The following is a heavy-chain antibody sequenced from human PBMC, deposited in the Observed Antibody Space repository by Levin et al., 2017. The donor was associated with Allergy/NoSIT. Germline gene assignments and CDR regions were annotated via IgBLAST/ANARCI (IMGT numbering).Heavy chain of an antibody. V-gene: IGHV3-33*01. CDR3: ATKDYGSGSYYRAHDTFDI. J-gene: IGHJ3*02. CDR2: IWYDGSNK. D-gene: IGHD3-10*01. CDR1: GFTFSSYG. Sequence: GGSLRLSCAASGFTFSSYGMHWVRQAPGKGLEWVAVIWYDGSNKYYADSVKGRFTISRDNSKNTLYLQMNSLRAEDTAVYYCATKDYGSGSYYRAHDTFDIWGQGTMVTVSS.